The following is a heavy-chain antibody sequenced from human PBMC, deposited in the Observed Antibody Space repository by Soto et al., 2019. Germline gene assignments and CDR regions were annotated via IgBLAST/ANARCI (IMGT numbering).Heavy chain of an antibody. Sequence: EVQLLESGGGLVQPGGSLRLSCAASGFTFSSYAMSWVRQAPGKGLEWVSAISGSGGSTYYADSVKGRFTISRDNSKNTLDLHMNSLRAEDTAVYYCANLPYGSGSYYFDYWGQGTLVTVSS. V-gene: IGHV3-23*01. D-gene: IGHD3-10*01. J-gene: IGHJ4*02. CDR2: ISGSGGST. CDR3: ANLPYGSGSYYFDY. CDR1: GFTFSSYA.